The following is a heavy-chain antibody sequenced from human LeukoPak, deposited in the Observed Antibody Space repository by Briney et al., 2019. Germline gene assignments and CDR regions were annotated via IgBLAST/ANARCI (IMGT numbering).Heavy chain of an antibody. CDR3: ATRLLGILFVFDI. CDR1: GGSISSGGYY. V-gene: IGHV4-30-2*01. Sequence: SETLSVTCTVSGGSISSGGYYWSWVRQPPGKGLEWIGYIYHSGSTYYNPSLKSRVTISVDRSKNQFSLKLSSVTAADTAVYYCATRLLGILFVFDIWGQGTMVTVSS. D-gene: IGHD7-27*01. J-gene: IGHJ3*02. CDR2: IYHSGST.